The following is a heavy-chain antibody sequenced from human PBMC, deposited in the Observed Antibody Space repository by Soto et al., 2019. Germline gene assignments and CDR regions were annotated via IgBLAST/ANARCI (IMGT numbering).Heavy chain of an antibody. Sequence: SETLSLTCAVYGGSFSGYYWIWIRQPPGKGLEWIGEINHSGSTNYNPSLKSRVTISVDTSKNQFSLKLSSVTAADTAVYYCASYYYGSGSYYRWFDPWGQGTLVTVSS. V-gene: IGHV4-34*01. CDR2: INHSGST. CDR3: ASYYYGSGSYYRWFDP. CDR1: GGSFSGYY. D-gene: IGHD3-10*01. J-gene: IGHJ5*02.